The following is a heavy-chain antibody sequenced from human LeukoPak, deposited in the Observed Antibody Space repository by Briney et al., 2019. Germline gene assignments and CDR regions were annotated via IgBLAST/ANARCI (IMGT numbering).Heavy chain of an antibody. CDR2: ISGDGGST. D-gene: IGHD3-22*01. CDR3: AKGAYDSSGYYWGGFDP. V-gene: IGHV3-43*02. J-gene: IGHJ5*02. CDR1: GFTFDDYA. Sequence: GGSLRLSCAASGFTFDDYAMHWVRQAPGKGLEWVSLISGDGGSTYYADSVKGRFTISRDNSKNSLYLQMNSLRTEDTALYYCAKGAYDSSGYYWGGFDPWGQGTLVTVSS.